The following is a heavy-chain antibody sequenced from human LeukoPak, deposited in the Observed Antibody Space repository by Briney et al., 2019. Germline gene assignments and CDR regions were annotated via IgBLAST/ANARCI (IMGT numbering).Heavy chain of an antibody. CDR2: ISSSSNTI. J-gene: IGHJ3*02. D-gene: IGHD3-22*01. Sequence: PGGSLRLSCAASEFTFSSYSMNWVRQAPGKGLEWVSYISSSSNTIYNADSVKGRFTISRDNARNSLYLQMNSLRAEDTAVYYCARETSYYYDSRDAFDIWGQGTMVTVSS. V-gene: IGHV3-48*01. CDR3: ARETSYYYDSRDAFDI. CDR1: EFTFSSYS.